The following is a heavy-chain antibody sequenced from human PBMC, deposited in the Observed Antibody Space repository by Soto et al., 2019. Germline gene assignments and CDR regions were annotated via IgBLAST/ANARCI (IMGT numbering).Heavy chain of an antibody. CDR2: ISGSGGTT. Sequence: GGSLRLSCAASGFTFSSYAMSWVRQAPGKGLEWVSAISGSGGTTYYADSEKGRITRSRDNSKNTLYLQMHSLSAEDTAVYDCAKDLERQLVLSFDYFDYWGQGTLVTVSS. J-gene: IGHJ4*02. CDR1: GFTFSSYA. CDR3: AKDLERQLVLSFDYFDY. V-gene: IGHV3-23*01. D-gene: IGHD6-13*01.